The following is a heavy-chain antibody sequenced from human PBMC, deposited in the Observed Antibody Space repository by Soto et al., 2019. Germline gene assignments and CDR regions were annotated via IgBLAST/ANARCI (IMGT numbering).Heavy chain of an antibody. CDR3: ARVAYCGGDCYRGFDP. J-gene: IGHJ5*02. D-gene: IGHD2-21*02. Sequence: QLQLQESGSGLVKPSQTLSLTCAVSGGSISSGGYSWSWIRQPPGKGLEWIGYIYHSGSTYYNPSLQRRVTLSVDRSKNQFSLKLSSVTAADTAVYYCARVAYCGGDCYRGFDPWGQGTLVTVSS. V-gene: IGHV4-30-2*01. CDR2: IYHSGST. CDR1: GGSISSGGYS.